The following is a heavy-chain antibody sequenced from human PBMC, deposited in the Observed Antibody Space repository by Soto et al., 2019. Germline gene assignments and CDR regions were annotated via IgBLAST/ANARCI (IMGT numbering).Heavy chain of an antibody. CDR1: GGTFNTYA. V-gene: IGHV1-69*19. J-gene: IGHJ4*02. Sequence: QVQLVQSGAEMKKPGSSVTVSCQSSGGTFNTYAMNWVRQAPGQGTEWMGDISPTSGTANYAPKFQGRVTISADESTATSYMQLSSLTSEDTVLYFCAREVYVHIPAFVFWGKGTLVTVSS. CDR3: AREVYVHIPAFVF. CDR2: ISPTSGTA. D-gene: IGHD3-16*01.